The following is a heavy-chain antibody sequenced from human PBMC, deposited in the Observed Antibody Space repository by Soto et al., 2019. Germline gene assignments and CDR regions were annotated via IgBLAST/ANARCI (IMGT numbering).Heavy chain of an antibody. CDR2: INHSGST. J-gene: IGHJ5*02. CDR1: GGSFSGYY. CDR3: ARGFRLKSCGSMNWFDP. Sequence: QVQLQQWGAGLLKPSETLSLTCAVYGGSFSGYYWRWIRQPPGKGLEWIGEINHSGSTNYNPSLKSRVTISVDTSKNQFSLKLSSVTAADTAVYYCARGFRLKSCGSMNWFDPWGQGTLVTVSS. D-gene: IGHD3-22*01. V-gene: IGHV4-34*01.